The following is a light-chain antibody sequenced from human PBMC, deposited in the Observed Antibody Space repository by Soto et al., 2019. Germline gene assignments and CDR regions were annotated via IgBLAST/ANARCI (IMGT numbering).Light chain of an antibody. J-gene: IGKJ5*01. CDR3: QQLNSYPRAT. Sequence: DIQLTQSPSFLSASVGDRVTITCRASQGISSYLAWYHQKPGKAPKLLIYVASTLQSGVPSRFSGSGSGTEFTLTISSLQPEDFATYYCQQLNSYPRATFGQGTRLEIK. V-gene: IGKV1-9*01. CDR2: VAS. CDR1: QGISSY.